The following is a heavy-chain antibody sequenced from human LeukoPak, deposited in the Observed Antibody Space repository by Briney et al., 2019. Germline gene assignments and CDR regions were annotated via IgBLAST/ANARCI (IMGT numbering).Heavy chain of an antibody. V-gene: IGHV4-34*01. CDR1: GGSFSGYY. CDR3: ARGRGYCSGGSCYRGRYYMDV. J-gene: IGHJ6*03. D-gene: IGHD2-15*01. Sequence: SETLSLTCAVYGGSFSGYYWSWIRQPPGKGLEWIGEINHSGSTNYNPSLKSRVTISVDTSKNQFSLKLSSVTAADTAVYYCARGRGYCSGGSCYRGRYYMDVWGKGTTVTVSS. CDR2: INHSGST.